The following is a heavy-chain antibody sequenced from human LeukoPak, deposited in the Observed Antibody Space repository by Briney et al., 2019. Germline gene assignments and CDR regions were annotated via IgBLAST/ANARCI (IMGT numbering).Heavy chain of an antibody. V-gene: IGHV3-7*01. J-gene: IGHJ4*02. CDR1: GFTFSSYW. CDR2: IKQDRSEK. CDR3: ARDWEYNSRWYPPFDF. Sequence: GGSLRLSCAASGFTFSSYWMSWVRQAPGKGLEWVANIKQDRSEKYYVDSVKSRFSISRDNAKSSLYLQMNSLRAEDTAVYYCARDWEYNSRWYPPFDFWGQGTLVAVSS. D-gene: IGHD6-13*01.